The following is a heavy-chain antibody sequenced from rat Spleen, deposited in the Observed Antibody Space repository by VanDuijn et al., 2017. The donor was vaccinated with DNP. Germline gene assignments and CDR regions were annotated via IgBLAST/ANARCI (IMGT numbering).Heavy chain of an antibody. J-gene: IGHJ4*01. V-gene: IGHV5-22*01. CDR2: ISYEGSST. CDR3: ARQGGTRVFAMDA. CDR1: GFTFSDYY. Sequence: EVQLVESGGGLVQPGRSLKLSCAASGFTFSDYYMAWVRQAPKKGLEWVASISYEGSSTYYGDSVKGRFTISRDNAKSTLCLQMNSLRSEDTATYYCARQGGTRVFAMDAWGQGTSVTVSS. D-gene: IGHD1-4*01.